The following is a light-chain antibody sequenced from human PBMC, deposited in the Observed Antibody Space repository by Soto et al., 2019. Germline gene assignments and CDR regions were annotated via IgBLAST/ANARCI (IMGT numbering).Light chain of an antibody. Sequence: EIVMTQSPATLSVSPVERATLFCRASQSVSSYVAWYQQKPGQAPRLLIYGPSTRATGIPGRFSGSGSGTEFTLTVSSLQSEDFAVYYCQQYYNWPLTFGGGTKVEVK. V-gene: IGKV3-15*01. CDR1: QSVSSY. CDR2: GPS. J-gene: IGKJ4*01. CDR3: QQYYNWPLT.